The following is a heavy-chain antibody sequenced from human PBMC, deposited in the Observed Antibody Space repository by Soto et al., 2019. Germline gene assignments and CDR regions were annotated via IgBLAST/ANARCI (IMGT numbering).Heavy chain of an antibody. CDR1: GYTFTSYY. J-gene: IGHJ4*02. V-gene: IGHV1-46*03. CDR3: AQGYCSSTSCSKFDY. Sequence: ASVKVSCKASGYTFTSYYMHWVRQAPGQGLEWMGIINPSGGCTSYAQKFQGRVTMTRDTSTSTVYMELSSLRSEDTAVYYCAQGYCSSTSCSKFDYWGQGTLVTVSS. CDR2: INPSGGCT. D-gene: IGHD2-2*01.